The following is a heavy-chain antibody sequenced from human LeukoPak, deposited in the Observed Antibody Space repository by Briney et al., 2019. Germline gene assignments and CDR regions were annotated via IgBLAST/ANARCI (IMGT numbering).Heavy chain of an antibody. J-gene: IGHJ4*02. CDR1: GGSISSYY. Sequence: SETLSPTCTVSGGSISSYYWSWIRQPPGKGLEWIGYIYYSGSTNYNPSLKSRVTISVDTSKNQFSLKLSSVTAADTAVYYCARRGLYYYDSSGPWRTWFDYWGQGTLVTVSS. CDR2: IYYSGST. D-gene: IGHD3-22*01. CDR3: ARRGLYYYDSSGPWRTWFDY. V-gene: IGHV4-59*08.